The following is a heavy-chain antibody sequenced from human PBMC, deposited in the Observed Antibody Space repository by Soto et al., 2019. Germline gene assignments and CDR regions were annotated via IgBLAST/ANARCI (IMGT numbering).Heavy chain of an antibody. V-gene: IGHV3-30-3*01. CDR2: ISYDGSNK. Sequence: GGSLRLSCAASGFTFSSYAMHWVRQAPGKGLEWVAVISYDGSNKYYAASVKGRFTISRDNSKNTLYLQMNSLRAEDTAVYYCARDIPPWNDEDYYYGMDVWGQGTTVTVSS. D-gene: IGHD1-1*01. CDR1: GFTFSSYA. J-gene: IGHJ6*02. CDR3: ARDIPPWNDEDYYYGMDV.